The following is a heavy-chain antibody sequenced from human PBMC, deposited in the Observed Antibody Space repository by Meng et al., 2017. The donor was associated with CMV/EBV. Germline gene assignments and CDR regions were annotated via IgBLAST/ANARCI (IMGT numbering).Heavy chain of an antibody. CDR1: GGSISSSRYY. V-gene: IGHV4-39*01. Sequence: SETLSLTCTVSGGSISSSRYYWGWIRQPPGKGLEWIGSIYYSGSTYYNPSLKSRVTISVDTSKNQFSLKLSSVTAADTAVYYCARHYRRAGRVDYWGQGTLVTVSS. CDR3: ARHYRRAGRVDY. CDR2: IYYSGST. D-gene: IGHD1-26*01. J-gene: IGHJ4*02.